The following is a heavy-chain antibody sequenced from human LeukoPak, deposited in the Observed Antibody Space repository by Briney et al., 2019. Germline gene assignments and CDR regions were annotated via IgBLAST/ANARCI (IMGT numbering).Heavy chain of an antibody. V-gene: IGHV3-23*01. Sequence: GGSLRLSCAASGFTFSGYAMSWVRQAPGKGLEWVSAISGSGGSTYCADSVKGRFTISRDNSKNTLYLQMNSLRAEDTAVYYCAKDYSFYGGNPYWGQGTLVTVSS. CDR1: GFTFSGYA. D-gene: IGHD4-23*01. CDR3: AKDYSFYGGNPY. J-gene: IGHJ4*02. CDR2: ISGSGGST.